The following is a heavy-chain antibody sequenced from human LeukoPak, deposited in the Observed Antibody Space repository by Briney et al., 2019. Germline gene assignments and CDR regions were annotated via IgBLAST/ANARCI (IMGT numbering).Heavy chain of an antibody. Sequence: GGSLRLSCSASGFTFGSFAMHWVCQAPGKGLEYVSAITGNGVGTYYADSVKGRFTISRDNSKNTLYLQMSSLRTEDTAVYYCAKDSYSSSWYYFDYWGQGTLVTVSS. CDR3: AKDSYSSSWYYFDY. D-gene: IGHD6-13*01. CDR2: ITGNGVGT. V-gene: IGHV3-64D*06. J-gene: IGHJ4*02. CDR1: GFTFGSFA.